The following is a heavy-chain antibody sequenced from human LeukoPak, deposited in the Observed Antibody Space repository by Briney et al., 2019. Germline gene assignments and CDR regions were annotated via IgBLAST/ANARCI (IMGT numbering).Heavy chain of an antibody. CDR3: ARGGLRGYSYGQRFDY. J-gene: IGHJ4*02. CDR1: GDFISSYY. D-gene: IGHD5-18*01. Sequence: WETLSLTCDVSGDFISSYYWGWIRHPPGEVLDWVGYVYYDGSTNYNPSLESRFTISVDTSKNQYSLRLSYVTAADTAVYYCARGGLRGYSYGQRFDYWGQGILVTVSS. CDR2: VYYDGST. V-gene: IGHV4-59*01.